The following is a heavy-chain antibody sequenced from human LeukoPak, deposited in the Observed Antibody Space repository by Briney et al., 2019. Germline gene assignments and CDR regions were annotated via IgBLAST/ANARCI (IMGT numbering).Heavy chain of an antibody. Sequence: GGSLRLSCAVSGFTVSSHYITWVRQAPGKGLEWVSLIYSGGAIYYADSVRGRFTLSRDNSKNTVYLRINSLRVEDTAMYYCANVGALNIWGQGTMVTVSS. V-gene: IGHV3-66*01. CDR3: ANVGALNI. CDR2: IYSGGAI. CDR1: GFTVSSHY. J-gene: IGHJ3*02.